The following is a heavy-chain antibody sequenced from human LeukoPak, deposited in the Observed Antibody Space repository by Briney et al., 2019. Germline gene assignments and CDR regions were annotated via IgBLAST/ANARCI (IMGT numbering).Heavy chain of an antibody. CDR1: GGSISSYY. CDR2: INYSGST. CDR3: ARDMRTITMVRGAPLLFNGMDV. D-gene: IGHD3-10*01. V-gene: IGHV4-59*01. J-gene: IGHJ6*02. Sequence: SETLSLTCTVSGGSISSYYWSWIRQPPGKGLEWIGDINYSGSTNYNPSLKSRVTISVDTSKNQFSLKLSSVTAADTAVYYCARDMRTITMVRGAPLLFNGMDVWGQGTTVTVSS.